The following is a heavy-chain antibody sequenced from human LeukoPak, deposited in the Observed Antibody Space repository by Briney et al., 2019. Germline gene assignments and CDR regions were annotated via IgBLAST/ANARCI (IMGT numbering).Heavy chain of an antibody. CDR1: GFTVSTNC. Sequence: PGGSLRLSCAVSGFTVSTNCMGWVRQAPGKGLEWVSVIYTGDSTYYADSVKGRFTISRDNSKNTLDLQMNSLRAEDTAVYYCARYCSSTSCYSLDCWGQGTLVTVSS. V-gene: IGHV3-53*01. CDR3: ARYCSSTSCYSLDC. CDR2: IYTGDST. D-gene: IGHD2-2*01. J-gene: IGHJ4*02.